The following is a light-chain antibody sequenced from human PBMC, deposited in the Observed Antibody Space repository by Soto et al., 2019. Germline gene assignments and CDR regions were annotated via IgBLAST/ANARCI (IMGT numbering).Light chain of an antibody. CDR3: QSYDSSLSGYV. V-gene: IGLV2-14*03. Sequence: QSVLTQPASVSGSPGQSITISCSGTSSDIGSYNHVAWYQQFPGKSPKLMIYAVSDRPPGVSDRFSGSKSGITASLTISGLQTEDEADYYCQSYDSSLSGYVFGTGTKVTVL. CDR2: AVS. J-gene: IGLJ1*01. CDR1: SSDIGSYNH.